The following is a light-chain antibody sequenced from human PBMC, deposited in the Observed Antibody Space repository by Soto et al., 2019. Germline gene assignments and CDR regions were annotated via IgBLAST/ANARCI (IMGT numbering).Light chain of an antibody. CDR1: SSDVGGYNF. CDR2: DVT. V-gene: IGLV2-14*01. J-gene: IGLJ1*01. Sequence: SALTQPASVSGSPGQSITISCTGTSSDVGGYNFVSRYQQHPGKAPKLMIYDVTNRPSGVSNRFSGSKSGNTASLTISGLQAEDEADYYCLSYSSSTSPYVLGTGTKVTVL. CDR3: LSYSSSTSPYV.